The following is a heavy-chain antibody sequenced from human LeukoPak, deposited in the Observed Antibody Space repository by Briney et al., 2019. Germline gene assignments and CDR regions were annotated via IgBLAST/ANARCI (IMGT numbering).Heavy chain of an antibody. J-gene: IGHJ4*02. CDR1: GFTFINYW. Sequence: GGSLRLSCAASGFTFINYWMHWVRQAPGKGLVWVSRINGDGSSTIYADSVKGRFTISRDNAKSTLYLQVNGLRAEDTAVYYCASGRLVGAPDYWGQGTLVTASS. CDR2: INGDGSST. CDR3: ASGRLVGAPDY. D-gene: IGHD1-26*01. V-gene: IGHV3-74*01.